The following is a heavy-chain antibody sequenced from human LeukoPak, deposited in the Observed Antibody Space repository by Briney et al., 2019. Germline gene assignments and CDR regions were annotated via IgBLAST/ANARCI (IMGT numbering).Heavy chain of an antibody. J-gene: IGHJ3*02. V-gene: IGHV4-4*07. D-gene: IGHD5-24*01. CDR2: IQTSGST. CDR3: ARHVTISGPYDASDI. Sequence: KSSETLSLTCTVSGGSISSYYWSWIRQPAGRGLEWIGRIQTSGSTNYNPSLKSRVTMSVDTSKNKFSLKVNSVTAADTAVYYCARHVTISGPYDASDIWGQGTMVTVSP. CDR1: GGSISSYY.